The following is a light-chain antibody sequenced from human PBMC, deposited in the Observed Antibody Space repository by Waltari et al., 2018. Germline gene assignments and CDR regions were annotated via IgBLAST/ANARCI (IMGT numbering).Light chain of an antibody. CDR3: QQGNSFPIT. CDR2: GTS. Sequence: DTQMPRSPLPLSPSVVDRVTITRGASPDIGNRLAWYQLKPGKAPNLLIYGTSSLPTGVPSRFSGSGSGTEFTLTSSSLQPEDFGTYYCQQGNSFPITFGPGTKVEIK. J-gene: IGKJ3*01. CDR1: PDIGNR. V-gene: IGKV1-12*01.